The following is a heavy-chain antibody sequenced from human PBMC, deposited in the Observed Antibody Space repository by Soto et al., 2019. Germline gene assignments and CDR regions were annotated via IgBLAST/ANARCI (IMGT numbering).Heavy chain of an antibody. V-gene: IGHV1-69*01. J-gene: IGHJ4*02. CDR1: GGTFSSYA. CDR2: IIPIFGTA. D-gene: IGHD6-19*01. Sequence: QVQLVQSGAEVKQPGSSVKVSCKASGGTFSSYAISWVRQAPGQGLEWMGGIIPIFGTANYAQKFQGRVTITADESTSTAYMELSSLRSEDTAVHYCASDPSEYSSGWYGFAYWGQGTLVTVSS. CDR3: ASDPSEYSSGWYGFAY.